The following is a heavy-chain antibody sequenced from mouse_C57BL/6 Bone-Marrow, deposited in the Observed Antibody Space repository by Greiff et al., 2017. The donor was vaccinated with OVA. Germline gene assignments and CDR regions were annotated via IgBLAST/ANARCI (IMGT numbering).Heavy chain of an antibody. J-gene: IGHJ2*01. D-gene: IGHD2-3*01. CDR3: ARLDGYFYFDY. CDR2: IDPSDSYT. Sequence: VQIQQPGAELVKPGASVKLSCKASGYTFTSYWMQWVQQRPGQGLEWIGEIDPSDSYTNYNQTFKGKATLTVDTSSSTAYMQLSSLTSEDSAVYYCARLDGYFYFDYWGQGTTLTVSS. CDR1: GYTFTSYW. V-gene: IGHV1-50*01.